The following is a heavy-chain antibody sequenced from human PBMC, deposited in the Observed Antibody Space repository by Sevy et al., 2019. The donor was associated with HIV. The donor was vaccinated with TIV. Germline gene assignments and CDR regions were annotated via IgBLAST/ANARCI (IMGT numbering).Heavy chain of an antibody. CDR3: AKDLAYGSGTGAFDI. D-gene: IGHD3-10*01. V-gene: IGHV3-23*01. CDR1: GFTFSSYA. J-gene: IGHJ3*02. CDR2: ISGSGGST. Sequence: GGSLRLSCAASGFTFSSYAMSWVRQAPGKGLEWVSAISGSGGSTYYADSVKGRFTISRDNSKNTLYLQMNSLRAEDPAVYYCAKDLAYGSGTGAFDIWGQGTMVTVSS.